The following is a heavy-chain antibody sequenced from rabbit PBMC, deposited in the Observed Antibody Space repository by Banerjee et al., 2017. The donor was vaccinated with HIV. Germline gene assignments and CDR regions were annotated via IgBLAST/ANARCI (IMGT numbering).Heavy chain of an antibody. CDR3: ARDDAGVVGYDWDL. CDR1: GFDFCSYG. V-gene: IGHV1S28*01. J-gene: IGHJ4*01. D-gene: IGHD4-2*01. CDR2: ITYGGSA. Sequence: KASGFDFCSYGVSWVRQAPGKGLEWIGYITYGGSAYYASWVKGRFTISRDNAQNTVSLQLNSLTAADTATYFCARDDAGVVGYDWDLWGPGTLVTVS.